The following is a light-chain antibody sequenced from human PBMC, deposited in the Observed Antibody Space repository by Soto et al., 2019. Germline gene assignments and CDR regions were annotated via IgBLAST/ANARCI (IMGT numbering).Light chain of an antibody. Sequence: DIVMTQSPLSLPVTPGEPASMSCRSSQSLVHTNGYSYVDWYLQKPWQSPQLLIYMGSNRASGVPGRFSGSGSGTDFTLKISRVEAEDVGVYYCMESLQAPFTFGPGTKVDLK. CDR1: QSLVHTNGYSY. CDR3: MESLQAPFT. V-gene: IGKV2-28*01. CDR2: MGS. J-gene: IGKJ3*01.